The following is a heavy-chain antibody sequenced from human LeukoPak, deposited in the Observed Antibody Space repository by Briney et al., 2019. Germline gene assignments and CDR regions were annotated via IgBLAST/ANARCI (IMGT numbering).Heavy chain of an antibody. CDR3: ARGGTTGTTKSRFDP. J-gene: IGHJ5*02. Sequence: SVKVSCKASGGTFSSYAISWVRQAPGQGLEWMGGIIPIFGTANYAQKFQGRVTITADKSTSTAYMELSSLRSEDTTVYYCARGGTTGTTKSRFDPWGQGTLVTVSS. CDR1: GGTFSSYA. D-gene: IGHD1-1*01. CDR2: IIPIFGTA. V-gene: IGHV1-69*06.